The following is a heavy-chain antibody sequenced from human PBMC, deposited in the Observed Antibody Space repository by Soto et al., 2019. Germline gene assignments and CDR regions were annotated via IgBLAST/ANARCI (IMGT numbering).Heavy chain of an antibody. CDR1: GYTFTGYY. CDR2: INPNSGGT. J-gene: IGHJ5*02. Sequence: GASVKVSCKASGYTFTGYYMHWVRQAPGQGLEWMGWINPNSGGTNYAQKFQGWVTMTRDTSISTAYMELSRLRSDDTAVYYCARVMFWSGYFNWFDPWGQGTLVTVSS. V-gene: IGHV1-2*04. D-gene: IGHD3-3*01. CDR3: ARVMFWSGYFNWFDP.